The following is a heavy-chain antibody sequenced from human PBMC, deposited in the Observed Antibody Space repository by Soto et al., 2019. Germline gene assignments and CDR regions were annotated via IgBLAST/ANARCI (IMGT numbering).Heavy chain of an antibody. J-gene: IGHJ6*02. V-gene: IGHV4-31*03. D-gene: IGHD5-18*01. CDR1: GGSIRSGGYY. Sequence: SETLSLTCTVSGGSIRSGGYYWSWVRQNPRRGLEWIGNIYYSGNTYYNPSLKSRLTVSVDTSKNQFSLNLSSVTAADTAVYYCARDRLMATAGTARHYFGLDVWGQGTTVTVSS. CDR3: ARDRLMATAGTARHYFGLDV. CDR2: IYYSGNT.